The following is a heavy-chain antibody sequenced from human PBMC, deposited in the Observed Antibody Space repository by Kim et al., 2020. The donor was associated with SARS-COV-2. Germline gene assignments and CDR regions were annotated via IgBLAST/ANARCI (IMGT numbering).Heavy chain of an antibody. CDR2: ISAYNGNT. Sequence: ASVKVSCKASGYTLTSYGISWVRQAPGQGLEWMGWISAYNGNTNYAQKLQGRVTMTTDTSTSTAYMELRSLRSDDTAVYYCASSEHNFFSLRYYYYGMDVWGQGTTVTVSS. D-gene: IGHD3-3*01. J-gene: IGHJ6*02. V-gene: IGHV1-18*01. CDR3: ASSEHNFFSLRYYYYGMDV. CDR1: GYTLTSYG.